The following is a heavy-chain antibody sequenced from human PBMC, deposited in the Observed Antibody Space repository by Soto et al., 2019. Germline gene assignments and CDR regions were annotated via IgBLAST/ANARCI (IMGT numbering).Heavy chain of an antibody. J-gene: IGHJ4*02. V-gene: IGHV1-18*01. Sequence: QVQLVQSGAEVKKPGASVTVSCKVSGYTFTSYGISWVRQAPGQGLEWMGWISTYNGDTNYAQKLQGRVTMTTDTSTSTAYMELRSLRSDDTAVYYCASDVGNGYGYGYGYWGQGTLVTVSS. D-gene: IGHD5-18*01. CDR1: GYTFTSYG. CDR3: ASDVGNGYGYGYGY. CDR2: ISTYNGDT.